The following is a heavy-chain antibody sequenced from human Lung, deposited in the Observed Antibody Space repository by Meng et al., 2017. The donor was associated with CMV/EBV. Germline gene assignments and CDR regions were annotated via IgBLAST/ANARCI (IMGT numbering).Heavy chain of an antibody. CDR1: GGSISSDY. V-gene: IGHV4-4*07. CDR2: IYTSGTT. CDR3: ARAEADTGNFDY. Sequence: QLQPQEAGPGLVHPSETLSITCTVSGGSISSDYWSWIRQSAGKGLEWIGHIYTSGTTIYNPSLKSRLTLSLDTSKNQFSLKLNSVTAADTAVYYCARAEADTGNFDYWGQGTLVTVSS. D-gene: IGHD6-19*01. J-gene: IGHJ4*02.